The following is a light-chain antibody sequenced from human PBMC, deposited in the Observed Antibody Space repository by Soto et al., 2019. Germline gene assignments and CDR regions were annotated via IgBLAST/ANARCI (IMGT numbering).Light chain of an antibody. V-gene: IGLV2-23*02. CDR1: SSNVGNYNL. J-gene: IGLJ1*01. Sequence: QSVLTQPASVSGSPGQSITISCTGTSSNVGNYNLVSWYQQHPGKAPKLMIYEVYKRPSGVPDRFSGSKSGNTASLTVSGLQAEEEADYYCSSYADTNTFYVFGTGTKVTVL. CDR2: EVY. CDR3: SSYADTNTFYV.